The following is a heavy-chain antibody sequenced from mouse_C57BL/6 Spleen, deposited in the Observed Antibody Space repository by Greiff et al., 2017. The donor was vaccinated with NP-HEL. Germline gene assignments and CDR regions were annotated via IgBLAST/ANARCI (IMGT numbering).Heavy chain of an antibody. V-gene: IGHV1-80*01. Sequence: VQLQESGAELVKPGASVKISCKASGYAFSSYWMNWVKQRPGKGLEWIGQIYPGDGDTNYNGKFKGKATLTADKSSSTAYMQLSSLTSEDSAVYFCARDGGDVYYFDYWGQGTTLTVSS. J-gene: IGHJ2*01. CDR2: IYPGDGDT. D-gene: IGHD2-3*01. CDR3: ARDGGDVYYFDY. CDR1: GYAFSSYW.